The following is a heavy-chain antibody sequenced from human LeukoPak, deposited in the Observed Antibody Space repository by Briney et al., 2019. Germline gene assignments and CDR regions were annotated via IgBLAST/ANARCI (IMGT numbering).Heavy chain of an antibody. J-gene: IGHJ4*02. CDR2: INPNSGGT. V-gene: IGHV1-2*06. CDR3: ASKYYYDSSGSFDY. Sequence: ASVKVSCKASGYTFTGYYMHWVRQAPGQGLEWMGRINPNSGGTNYAQKFQGRVTMTRDESTSTAYMELSSLRSEDTAVYYCASKYYYDSSGSFDYWGQGTLVTVSS. D-gene: IGHD3-22*01. CDR1: GYTFTGYY.